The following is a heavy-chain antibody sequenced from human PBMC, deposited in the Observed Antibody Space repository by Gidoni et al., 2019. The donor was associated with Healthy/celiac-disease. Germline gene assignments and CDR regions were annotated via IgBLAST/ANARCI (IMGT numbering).Heavy chain of an antibody. CDR3: ARDVIFGGNNWFDP. CDR1: GFTVSSNY. V-gene: IGHV3-53*02. CDR2: IYSGGST. D-gene: IGHD3-3*01. J-gene: IGHJ5*02. Sequence: EVQLVETGGGLIQPGGSLRLYCAASGFTVSSNYMSWVRQAPGKGLEWVSVIYSGGSTYYEDSVKGRFTISRDNSKNTLYLQMKSLRAEDTAVYYCARDVIFGGNNWFDPWGQGTLVTVSS.